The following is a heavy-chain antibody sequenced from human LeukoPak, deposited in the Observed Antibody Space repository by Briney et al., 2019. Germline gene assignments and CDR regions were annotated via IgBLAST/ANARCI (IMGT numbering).Heavy chain of an antibody. D-gene: IGHD6-13*01. CDR2: IYYSGST. CDR1: GGSISSSSYY. J-gene: IGHJ4*02. CDR3: ARNAIAAAGADY. V-gene: IGHV4-39*07. Sequence: SETLSLTCTVSGGSISSSSYYWGWIRQPPGKGLEWIGSIYYSGSTYYNPSLKSRVTISVDTSKNQFSLKLSSVTAADTAVYYRARNAIAAAGADYWGQGTLVTVSS.